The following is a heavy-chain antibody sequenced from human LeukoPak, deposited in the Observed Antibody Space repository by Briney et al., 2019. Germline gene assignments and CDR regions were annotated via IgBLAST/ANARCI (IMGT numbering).Heavy chain of an antibody. CDR3: ARGLTTVTTVLFDY. J-gene: IGHJ4*02. Sequence: SETLSLTCAVYGGSFSGYYWSWIRQPPGKGLEWIGEINHSGSTNYNPSLKSRVTISVDTSKNQFSLKLSSVTAADTAVYYCARGLTTVTTVLFDYWGQGTLVTVSS. CDR1: GGSFSGYY. D-gene: IGHD4-11*01. V-gene: IGHV4-34*01. CDR2: INHSGST.